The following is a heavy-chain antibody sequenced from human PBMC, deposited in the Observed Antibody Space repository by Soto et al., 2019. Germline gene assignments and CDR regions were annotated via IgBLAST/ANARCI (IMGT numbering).Heavy chain of an antibody. Sequence: QVQLVQSGAEVKKPGTSVTVSCEVSGGTFSNYAITWVRQAPGQRLEWLGGAIPVYGCTNYAQKFQSIVTITAAESATTTFMELSRLRSDDSAVYYCARRGMANSRDAFDIWGQGTLFTV. V-gene: IGHV1-69*01. CDR1: GGTFSNYA. D-gene: IGHD3-16*01. J-gene: IGHJ3*02. CDR2: AIPVYGCT. CDR3: ARRGMANSRDAFDI.